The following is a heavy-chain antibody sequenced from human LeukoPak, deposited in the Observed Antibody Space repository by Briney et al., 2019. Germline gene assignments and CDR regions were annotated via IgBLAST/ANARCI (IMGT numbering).Heavy chain of an antibody. V-gene: IGHV3-23*01. CDR3: AKYSAGTLYFDY. D-gene: IGHD6-19*01. Sequence: PGGSLRLSCAAFGFTFSSYAMSWVRQAPGKGLEWVSAISGSGGSTYYADSVKGRFTISRDNSKNTLYLQMNSLRAEDTAVYYCAKYSAGTLYFDYWGQGTLVTVSS. CDR2: ISGSGGST. CDR1: GFTFSSYA. J-gene: IGHJ4*02.